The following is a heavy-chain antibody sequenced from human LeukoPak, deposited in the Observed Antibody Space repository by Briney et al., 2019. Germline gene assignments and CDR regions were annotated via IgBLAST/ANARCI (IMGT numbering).Heavy chain of an antibody. V-gene: IGHV4-34*01. Sequence: TSETLSLTCAVYGGSFSGYYWSWIRQPPGKGLEWIGEINHSGSTNYNPSLKSRVTISVDTSKNQFSLKLSSVTAADTAVYYCARVGYYYDSSGHGDWFDPWGQGTLATVSS. J-gene: IGHJ5*02. D-gene: IGHD3-22*01. CDR1: GGSFSGYY. CDR2: INHSGST. CDR3: ARVGYYYDSSGHGDWFDP.